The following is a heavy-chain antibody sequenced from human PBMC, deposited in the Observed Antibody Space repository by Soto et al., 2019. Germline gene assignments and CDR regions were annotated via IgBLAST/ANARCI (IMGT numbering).Heavy chain of an antibody. Sequence: PGGYLRLSCAASGFTFSSYWMSWVRQAPGKGLEWVANIKQDGSEKYYVDSVKGRFTISRDNAKNSLYLQMNSLRAEDTAVYYCARDWRVRSYDFWSGYSIYYYGMAVWGKVTT. D-gene: IGHD3-3*01. CDR3: ARDWRVRSYDFWSGYSIYYYGMAV. V-gene: IGHV3-7*01. J-gene: IGHJ6*04. CDR2: IKQDGSEK. CDR1: GFTFSSYW.